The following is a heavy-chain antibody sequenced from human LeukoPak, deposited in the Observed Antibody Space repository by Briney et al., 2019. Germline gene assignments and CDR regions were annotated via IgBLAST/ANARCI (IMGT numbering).Heavy chain of an antibody. V-gene: IGHV1-69*13. CDR2: IIPIFGTA. J-gene: IGHJ4*02. D-gene: IGHD2-21*02. CDR3: ARGDEYCGGDCYYFDY. Sequence: GASVKVSCKASGSTFSSYAISWVRQAPGQGLEWMGGIIPIFGTANYAQKFQGRVTITADESTSTAYMELSSLRSEDTAVYYCARGDEYCGGDCYYFDYWGQGTLVTVSS. CDR1: GSTFSSYA.